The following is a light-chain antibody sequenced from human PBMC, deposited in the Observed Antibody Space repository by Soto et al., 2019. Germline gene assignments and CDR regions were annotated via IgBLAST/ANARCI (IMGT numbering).Light chain of an antibody. CDR3: QQYHNWPRT. Sequence: ETVMTQSPATLSVSPGERATLSCRASQSVSSNLAWYQQKPGQAPRLLIYGASSRATGFPARFSGSGSGTEFTLAISSLQSEDVAIYYCQQYHNWPRTFGQGTKVEIK. V-gene: IGKV3-15*01. J-gene: IGKJ1*01. CDR1: QSVSSN. CDR2: GAS.